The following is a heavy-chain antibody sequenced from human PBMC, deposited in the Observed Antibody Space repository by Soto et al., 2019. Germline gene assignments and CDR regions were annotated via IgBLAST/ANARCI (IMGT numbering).Heavy chain of an antibody. Sequence: LRLSCAASGFIFSDYAMSWVRQAPGKGLEWVSVISESGGSTHYADSVRGRFTVSRDNSKNSLSLRMNSLRDEDTAVYFCAKRSPYSSGWYSPIFDYWGQGALVTVSS. CDR1: GFIFSDYA. V-gene: IGHV3-23*01. D-gene: IGHD6-13*01. CDR3: AKRSPYSSGWYSPIFDY. CDR2: ISESGGST. J-gene: IGHJ4*02.